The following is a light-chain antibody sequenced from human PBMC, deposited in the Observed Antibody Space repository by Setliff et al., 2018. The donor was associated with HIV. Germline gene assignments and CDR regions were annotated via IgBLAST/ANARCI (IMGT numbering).Light chain of an antibody. J-gene: IGLJ2*01. CDR3: CSYAGNYILI. CDR1: SSDVGAYNW. Sequence: QSALTQPHSVSGSPGQSVTISCTGTSSDVGAYNWVSWYQQHPGNVPKLLIYDVTRRPSGVPDRFSGSKSGITASLTISGLQAEDEADYYCCSYAGNYILIFGGGTKVTVL. CDR2: DVT. V-gene: IGLV2-11*01.